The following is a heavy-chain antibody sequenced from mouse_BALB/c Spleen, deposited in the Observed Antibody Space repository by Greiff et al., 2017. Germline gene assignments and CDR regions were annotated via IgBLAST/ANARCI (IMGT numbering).Heavy chain of an antibody. J-gene: IGHJ4*01. V-gene: IGHV2-9*02. Sequence: VKLVESGPGLVAPSQSLSITCTVSGFSLTSYGVHWVRQPPGKGLEWLGVIWAGGSTNYNSALMSRLSISKDNSKSQVFLKMNSLQTDDTAMYYCARDEGYDGYYAMDYWGQGTSVTVSS. CDR2: IWAGGST. D-gene: IGHD2-2*01. CDR3: ARDEGYDGYYAMDY. CDR1: GFSLTSYG.